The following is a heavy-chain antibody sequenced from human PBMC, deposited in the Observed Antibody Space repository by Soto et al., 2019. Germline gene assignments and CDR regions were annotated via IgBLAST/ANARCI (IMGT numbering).Heavy chain of an antibody. Sequence: QITLKESGPTLVKPTQTLTLTCTFSGFSLSTSGVGVGWIRQPPGKALEWLALIYWDYDKRYSPSLRSMLTINKDTYKNQVVLTLTHMDPVDTATYYCIQSRCGGDCLQSYASHYYYGMDVWGQGTTVTVSS. D-gene: IGHD2-21*02. V-gene: IGHV2-5*02. CDR1: GFSLSTSGVG. CDR2: IYWDYDK. CDR3: IQSRCGGDCLQSYASHYYYGMDV. J-gene: IGHJ6*02.